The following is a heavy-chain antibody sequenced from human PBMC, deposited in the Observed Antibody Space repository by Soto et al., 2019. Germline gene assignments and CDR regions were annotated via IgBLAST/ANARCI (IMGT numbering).Heavy chain of an antibody. CDR3: ASSYYDSSGYSPLIY. CDR1: GGSISSYY. CDR2: IYYSGST. Sequence: LSLTCTVSGGSISSYYWSWIRQPPGKGLEWIGYIYYSGSTNYNPSLKSRVTISVDTSKNQFSLKLSPVTAADTAVYYCASSYYDSSGYSPLIYWGQGTLFTVSA. D-gene: IGHD3-22*01. V-gene: IGHV4-59*01. J-gene: IGHJ4*02.